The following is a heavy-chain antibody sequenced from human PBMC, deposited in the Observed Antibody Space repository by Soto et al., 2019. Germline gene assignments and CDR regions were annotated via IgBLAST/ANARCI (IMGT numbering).Heavy chain of an antibody. V-gene: IGHV1-69*06. J-gene: IGHJ6*02. CDR3: VSMRIRGQGNWGSLRGMDV. Sequence: SVKVSCKASGGTFSSYAISWVRQAPGQGLEWMGGIIPIFGTANYAQKFQGRVTITADKSTSTAYMELSSLRSEDTAVYYCVSMRIRGQGNWGSLRGMDVWGQGTTSAVSS. CDR2: IIPIFGTA. CDR1: GGTFSSYA. D-gene: IGHD7-27*01.